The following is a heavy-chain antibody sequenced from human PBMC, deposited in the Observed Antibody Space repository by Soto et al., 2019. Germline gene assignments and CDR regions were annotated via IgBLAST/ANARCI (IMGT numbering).Heavy chain of an antibody. V-gene: IGHV5-10-1*01. Sequence: PGQSLKISCKGSGYSFTSYWISWVRQMPGKGLEWMGRIDPSDSYTNYSPSFQGHVTISADKSISTAYLQWSSLKASDTAMYYCARLGSTGYSSSWSDYWGQGTLVTAPQ. CDR1: GYSFTSYW. CDR3: ARLGSTGYSSSWSDY. D-gene: IGHD6-13*01. CDR2: IDPSDSYT. J-gene: IGHJ4*02.